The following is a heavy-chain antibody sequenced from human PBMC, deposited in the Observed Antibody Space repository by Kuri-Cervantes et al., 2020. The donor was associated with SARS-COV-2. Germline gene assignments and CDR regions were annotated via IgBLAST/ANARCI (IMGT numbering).Heavy chain of an antibody. J-gene: IGHJ5*02. CDR1: GFTFSYYG. CDR2: VRRDGSNY. D-gene: IGHD6-13*01. Sequence: GESLKISCAASGFTFSYYGMHWVRQAPGKGLEWVGFVRRDGSNYYYADSVKGRFTISRDNSKNSLYLQMNSLRSEDTAVYYCARGVYVAAAGYNWFDPWGQGTLVTVSS. CDR3: ARGVYVAAAGYNWFDP. V-gene: IGHV3-30*02.